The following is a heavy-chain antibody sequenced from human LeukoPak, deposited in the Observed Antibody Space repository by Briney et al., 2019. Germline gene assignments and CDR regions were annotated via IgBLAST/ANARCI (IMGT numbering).Heavy chain of an antibody. J-gene: IGHJ5*02. V-gene: IGHV3-74*01. CDR2: IKSDGSTT. CDR3: ARPDWFDP. Sequence: GGSLRLSCAASGFTFSGYWMHWVRQAPGKGLVWVSRIKSDGSTTSYADSVKGRFTISRDNAKNTLYLQMNSLRVEDTAVYFCARPDWFDPWGQGTLVTVSS. CDR1: GFTFSGYW.